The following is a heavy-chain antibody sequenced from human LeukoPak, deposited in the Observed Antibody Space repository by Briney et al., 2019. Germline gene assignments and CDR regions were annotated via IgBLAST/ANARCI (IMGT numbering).Heavy chain of an antibody. CDR1: GGSFSGYY. CDR2: INHSGST. CDR3: VTYYFDSSGPKKNY. J-gene: IGHJ4*02. V-gene: IGHV4-34*01. D-gene: IGHD3-22*01. Sequence: SETLSLTCAVYGGSFSGYYWSWIRQPPGKGLEWIGEINHSGSTNYNPSLRSRVTISVDTSKKQFSLKLSSVTAADTAVYYCVTYYFDSSGPKKNYWGQGTLVTVSS.